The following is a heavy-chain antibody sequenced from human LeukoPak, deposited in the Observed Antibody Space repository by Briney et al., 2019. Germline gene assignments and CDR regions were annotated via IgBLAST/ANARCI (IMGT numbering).Heavy chain of an antibody. CDR2: ISYDGSNK. D-gene: IGHD3-9*01. CDR1: GFTFSSYA. CDR3: ARVHLTGYRQNYFDY. V-gene: IGHV3-30-3*01. J-gene: IGHJ4*02. Sequence: GGSLRLSCAASGFTFSSYAMHWVRQAPGKGLEWVAVISYDGSNKYYADSVKGRFTISRDNSKNTLYLQMNSLRAEDAAVYYCARVHLTGYRQNYFDYWGQGTLVTVSS.